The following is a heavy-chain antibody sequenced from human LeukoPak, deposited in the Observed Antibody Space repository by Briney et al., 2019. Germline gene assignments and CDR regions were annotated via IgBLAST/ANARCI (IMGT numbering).Heavy chain of an antibody. D-gene: IGHD6-19*01. CDR1: GGSISGYY. V-gene: IGHV4-4*07. CDR2: IYISGST. Sequence: SETLSLTCTVSGGSISGYYWSWIRQPAGKGLEWIGRIYISGSTNYNLSLKSRLTMSVDTSKNQFSLKLSSVTAADTAVYYCARVGQGSGWYFDYWGQGTLVTVSS. J-gene: IGHJ4*02. CDR3: ARVGQGSGWYFDY.